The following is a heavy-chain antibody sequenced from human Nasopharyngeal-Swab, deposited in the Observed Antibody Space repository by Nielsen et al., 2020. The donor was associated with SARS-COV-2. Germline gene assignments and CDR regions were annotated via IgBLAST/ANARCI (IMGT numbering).Heavy chain of an antibody. CDR1: GFTFGNYW. Sequence: GESLKISCAASGFTFGNYWMSWVRQAPGKRLEWVANIKEDGSEKDYVDSVKGRFTISRDNIKNSLYLQMNSLRVEDTAVYFCARLPRNNWRRDSWGQGILVTVSS. J-gene: IGHJ4*02. D-gene: IGHD1-20*01. V-gene: IGHV3-7*03. CDR3: ARLPRNNWRRDS. CDR2: IKEDGSEK.